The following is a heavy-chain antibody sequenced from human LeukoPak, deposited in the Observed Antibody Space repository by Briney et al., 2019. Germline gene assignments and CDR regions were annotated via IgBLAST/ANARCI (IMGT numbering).Heavy chain of an antibody. CDR1: GGSISSRCYY. Sequence: SETLSLTCTVSGGSISSRCYYWGWIRQPPGKGLEWIGSIDYSGSIYYNLSLKRRGTISVDTSKNQFSLKLSSVTAADTAVYYSARPKARDSSGYYYDEEAYFDYWGQGTLGTVSS. D-gene: IGHD3-22*01. CDR3: ARPKARDSSGYYYDEEAYFDY. V-gene: IGHV4-39*01. J-gene: IGHJ4*02. CDR2: IDYSGSI.